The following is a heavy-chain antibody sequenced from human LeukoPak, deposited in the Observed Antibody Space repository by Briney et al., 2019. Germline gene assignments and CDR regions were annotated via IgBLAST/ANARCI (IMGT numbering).Heavy chain of an antibody. CDR3: ARGIAAAGYYFDY. V-gene: IGHV4-34*01. Sequence: SETLSLTCAVYGGSFSGYYWSWIRQPPGKGLEWIGEINHSGSTNYNPSLMSRVTISVDTSKNQFSLKLSSVTAADTAVYYCARGIAAAGYYFDYWGQGTLVTVSS. CDR2: INHSGST. D-gene: IGHD6-13*01. CDR1: GGSFSGYY. J-gene: IGHJ4*02.